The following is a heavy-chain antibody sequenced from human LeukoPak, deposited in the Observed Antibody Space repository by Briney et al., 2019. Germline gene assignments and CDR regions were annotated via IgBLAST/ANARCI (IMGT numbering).Heavy chain of an antibody. CDR1: GYTFTSYG. CDR3: ARDLNGGKPGDYYYGMDV. J-gene: IGHJ6*02. V-gene: IGHV1-18*01. D-gene: IGHD4-23*01. Sequence: ASVKVSCKASGYTFTSYGISWVRQAPGQGLEWMGWISAYNGNTNYAQKLQGRVTMTTDTSTSTTYMELRSLRSDDTAVYYCARDLNGGKPGDYYYGMDVWGQGTTVTVSS. CDR2: ISAYNGNT.